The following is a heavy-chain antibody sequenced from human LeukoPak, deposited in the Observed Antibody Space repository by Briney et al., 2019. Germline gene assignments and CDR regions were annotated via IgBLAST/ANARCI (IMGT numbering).Heavy chain of an antibody. D-gene: IGHD5-18*01. V-gene: IGHV4-38-2*02. CDR3: ASYHSYGYL. CDR1: GYSISSGYY. J-gene: IGHJ4*02. Sequence: SETLSLTCTVSGYSISSGYYWGWIRQPPGKGLEWIGSIYHSGSTYYNPSLKSRVTISVDTSKNQFSLKLSSVTAADTAVYYCASYHSYGYLWGQGTLVTVSS. CDR2: IYHSGST.